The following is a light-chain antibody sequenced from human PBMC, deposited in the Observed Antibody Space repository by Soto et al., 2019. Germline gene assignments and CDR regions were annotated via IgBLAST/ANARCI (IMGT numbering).Light chain of an antibody. J-gene: IGKJ1*01. Sequence: DIQMTQSPSALSAAVGDRVNITCLASQGISNRLGWFQQRPGKAPKRLIYSASGLETGVPSRFSGTGSGTELTLTISSLQPEDFATYYCQQHASYPRDFGQGTKVDI. V-gene: IGKV1-17*03. CDR2: SAS. CDR1: QGISNR. CDR3: QQHASYPRD.